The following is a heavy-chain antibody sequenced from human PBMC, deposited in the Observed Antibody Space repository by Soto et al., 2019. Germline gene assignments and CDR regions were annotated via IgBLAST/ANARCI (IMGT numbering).Heavy chain of an antibody. V-gene: IGHV1-8*01. CDR3: ARVHGSSDWRDYYYYGMYV. CDR2: MNPNSGYT. Sequence: QVQLVQSGAEVKKPGASVKVSCKASGYTFTSYDINWVRQATGQGLEWMGWMNPNSGYTGYAQKFQGRVTMTRSTSISTANMELRSLRSEDTAVYYCARVHGSSDWRDYYYYGMYVWGQGTTVTVAS. CDR1: GYTFTSYD. D-gene: IGHD6-19*01. J-gene: IGHJ6*02.